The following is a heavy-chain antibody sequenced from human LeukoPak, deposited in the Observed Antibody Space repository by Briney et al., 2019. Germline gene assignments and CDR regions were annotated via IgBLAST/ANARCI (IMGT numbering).Heavy chain of an antibody. Sequence: GSLRLSCAASGFTFSSYSMNWVRQAPGKGLEWIGEIYHSGNTNYNPSLKSRVTISLDKSKNQFSLKLRSVTAADTAVYYCAREEMPGKFDYWGQGTLVTVSS. CDR2: IYHSGNT. J-gene: IGHJ4*02. D-gene: IGHD1-26*01. CDR1: GFTFSSYSM. V-gene: IGHV4-4*02. CDR3: AREEMPGKFDY.